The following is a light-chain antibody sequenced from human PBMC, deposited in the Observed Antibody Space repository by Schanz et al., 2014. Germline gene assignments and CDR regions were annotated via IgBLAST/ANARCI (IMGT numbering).Light chain of an antibody. CDR2: GAS. CDR3: QQYGSTPYT. J-gene: IGKJ2*01. V-gene: IGKV3-20*01. CDR1: QTVSRNY. Sequence: EIVLTQPPGTLSLSPGEGATLSCRASQTVSRNYLAWYQQKPGQAPRLLIYGASRRATGIPDRFSGSGFGTDFTLTISRLEPEDFAMYYCQQYGSTPYTFGQGTRLDIK.